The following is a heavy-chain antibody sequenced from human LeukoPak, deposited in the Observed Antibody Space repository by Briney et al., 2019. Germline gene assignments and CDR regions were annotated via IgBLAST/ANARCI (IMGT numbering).Heavy chain of an antibody. J-gene: IGHJ4*02. Sequence: GGSLRLSCAASGFSFSDYYVIWIRQAPGRGLEYVSYISSHGSSIHYADSVKGRFTISRDNANNSLFLQMNSLRAEDTAVYYCARTGQYCSGGTCYSGQFDFWGQGTLVTVSS. V-gene: IGHV3-11*01. CDR3: ARTGQYCSGGTCYSGQFDF. CDR1: GFSFSDYY. D-gene: IGHD2-15*01. CDR2: ISSHGSSI.